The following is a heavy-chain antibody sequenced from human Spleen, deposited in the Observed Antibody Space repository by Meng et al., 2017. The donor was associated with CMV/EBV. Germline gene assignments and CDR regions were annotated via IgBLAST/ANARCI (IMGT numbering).Heavy chain of an antibody. CDR1: GGSFSGYY. Sequence: YGGSFSGYYWSWIRQPPGKGLEWLGEINHSGSTNSNPSLKSRVTISVDTSKNQFSLKLSSVTAADTAVYYCASYFWSGYLPGVRFDEWGQGTLVTVSS. D-gene: IGHD3-3*01. CDR2: INHSGST. CDR3: ASYFWSGYLPGVRFDE. V-gene: IGHV4-34*01. J-gene: IGHJ4*02.